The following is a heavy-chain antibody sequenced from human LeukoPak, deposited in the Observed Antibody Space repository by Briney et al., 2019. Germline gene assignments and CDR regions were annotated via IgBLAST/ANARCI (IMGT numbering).Heavy chain of an antibody. D-gene: IGHD3-10*01. J-gene: IGHJ3*01. CDR2: IDPSTSNT. CDR3: AGRGFGVQIDAFDF. CDR1: GYSFTNYW. V-gene: IGHV5-10-1*01. Sequence: GESLKISCQGSGYSFTNYWITWVRQMPGKGLEWMGRIDPSTSNTNYSPSFQGHVTISADKSVNTAYLQWSSLKASDTAMTSCAGRGFGVQIDAFDFWGQGTMVTVSS.